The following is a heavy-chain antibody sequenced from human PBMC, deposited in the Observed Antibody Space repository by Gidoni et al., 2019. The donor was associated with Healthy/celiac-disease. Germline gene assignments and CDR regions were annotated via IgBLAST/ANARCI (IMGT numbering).Heavy chain of an antibody. CDR2: ISGSGGST. Sequence: EVPLLESGGGLVQPGGSLSLSCDASGFTFSSYAMSWVRQAPGKGLGWVSAISGSGGSTYYADSVKGRFTISRDNSKNTLYLQMNSLRAEDTAVYYCANQKGDILTGYYPFDYWGQGTLVTVSS. J-gene: IGHJ4*02. CDR3: ANQKGDILTGYYPFDY. V-gene: IGHV3-23*01. D-gene: IGHD3-9*01. CDR1: GFTFSSYA.